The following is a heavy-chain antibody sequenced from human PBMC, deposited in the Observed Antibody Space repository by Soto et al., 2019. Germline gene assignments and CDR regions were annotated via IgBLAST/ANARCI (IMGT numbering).Heavy chain of an antibody. J-gene: IGHJ4*02. CDR3: AKRRGAGGHFDY. Sequence: DVQLLESGGGLVQPEGSLRLSCAASGFTFSSYAMGWVRQGPGKGLEWVAVVSIGGSTHYADSVRVRFTISRDNSKNTLSLQMNSLTAEEPAVYFCAKRRGAGGHFDYWGQGALVTVSS. V-gene: IGHV3-23*01. CDR2: VSIGGST. D-gene: IGHD2-15*01. CDR1: GFTFSSYA.